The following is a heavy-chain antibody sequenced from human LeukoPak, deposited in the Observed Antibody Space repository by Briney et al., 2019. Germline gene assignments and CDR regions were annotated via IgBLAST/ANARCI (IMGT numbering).Heavy chain of an antibody. CDR3: ALLWYGELPQVDY. J-gene: IGHJ4*02. CDR1: RISVRANY. D-gene: IGHD3-10*01. Sequence: GGSLPPSSAAPRISVRANYIGSGPQGPGEGLEWVSLIYTGCTIYSADSVKGRFTISRDNSKNTLYLPMNSLTAEDTAVYYCALLWYGELPQVDYWGQGTLVTVSS. V-gene: IGHV3-53*01. CDR2: IYTGCTI.